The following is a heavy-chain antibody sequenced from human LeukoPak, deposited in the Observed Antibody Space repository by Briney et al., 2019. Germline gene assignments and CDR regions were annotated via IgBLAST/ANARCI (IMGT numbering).Heavy chain of an antibody. V-gene: IGHV1-2*02. CDR1: GYTFTGYY. CDR2: INPNSGGT. J-gene: IGHJ6*03. Sequence: GASVTVSCKASGYTFTGYYMHWVRQAPGQGLEWMGGINPNSGGTNYAQKFRGRVTMTRDTSISTAYMELSRLRSDDTAVYYCARSARGLAALDYYYMDVWGKGTTVTVSS. CDR3: ARSARGLAALDYYYMDV. D-gene: IGHD6-6*01.